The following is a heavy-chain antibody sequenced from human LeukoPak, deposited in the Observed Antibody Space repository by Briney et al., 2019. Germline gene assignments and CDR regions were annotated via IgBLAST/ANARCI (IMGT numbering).Heavy chain of an antibody. CDR1: GGSISNYY. CDR3: ARGSYYYGSGSYYFDY. Sequence: SETLSLTCTVSGGSISNYYWSWVRQPPGKRLEWIGYIYYSGSTNYNPSLKSRVTISVDTSKNQFSLKLSSVTAADTAVYYCARGSYYYGSGSYYFDYWGQGTLVTVSS. CDR2: IYYSGST. V-gene: IGHV4-59*01. J-gene: IGHJ4*02. D-gene: IGHD3-10*01.